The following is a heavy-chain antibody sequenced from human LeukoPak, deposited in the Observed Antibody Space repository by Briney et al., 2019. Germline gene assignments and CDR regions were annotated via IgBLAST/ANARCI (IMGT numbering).Heavy chain of an antibody. CDR2: IRYDGSNK. V-gene: IGHV3-30*02. D-gene: IGHD1-1*01. CDR1: GFTFSSYG. J-gene: IGHJ3*02. CDR3: AKYAYNWNAPDGFDM. Sequence: GGSLRLSCAASGFTFSSYGMHWVRQAPGKGLEWVAFIRYDGSNKYYADSVKGRFTISRDNSESTLFLQMNSLRTDDTSVYFCAKYAYNWNAPDGFDMWGQGTMVIVSS.